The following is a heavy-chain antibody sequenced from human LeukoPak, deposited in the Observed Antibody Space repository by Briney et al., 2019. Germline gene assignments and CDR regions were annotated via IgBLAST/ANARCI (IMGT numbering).Heavy chain of an antibody. J-gene: IGHJ4*02. Sequence: SETLSLTCTVSGGSISSSSYSWCWIRQPPGKGLEWIGSIYYSGSTYYNPSLKSRVTISVDTSKNQFSLKLSSVTAADTAVYYCARRVAVAEYYFDYWGQGTLVTVSS. CDR1: GGSISSSSYS. V-gene: IGHV4-39*01. CDR2: IYYSGST. CDR3: ARRVAVAEYYFDY. D-gene: IGHD6-19*01.